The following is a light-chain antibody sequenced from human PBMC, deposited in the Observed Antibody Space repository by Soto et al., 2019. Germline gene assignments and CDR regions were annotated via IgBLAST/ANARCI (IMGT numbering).Light chain of an antibody. Sequence: QSVLTQPPSVSGAPGQRVTISCTGSSFNIGAGYAVHWYQQLPGTAPKLLIYGNSNRPSGVPDRFSGSKSGTSASLAITGLQAEDEADYYCQSYDSSLSTSVFGGGTKLTVL. J-gene: IGLJ3*02. CDR3: QSYDSSLSTSV. CDR1: SFNIGAGYA. CDR2: GNS. V-gene: IGLV1-40*01.